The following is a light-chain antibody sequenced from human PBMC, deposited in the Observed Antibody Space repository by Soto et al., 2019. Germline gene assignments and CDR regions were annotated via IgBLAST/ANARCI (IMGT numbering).Light chain of an antibody. Sequence: DIQMTQFPSTLSASVGDTVTITCRASQSISSWLAWYQQKPGKAPNLLIYKASILESGVPSRFSGSGSGTEFTLTISSLQPDDFASYYCQQYTRPCTFGQGTKLEIK. CDR3: QQYTRPCT. CDR2: KAS. J-gene: IGKJ2*02. CDR1: QSISSW. V-gene: IGKV1-5*03.